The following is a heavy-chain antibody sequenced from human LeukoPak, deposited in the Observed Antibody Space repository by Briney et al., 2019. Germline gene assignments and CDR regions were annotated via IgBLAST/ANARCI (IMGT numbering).Heavy chain of an antibody. D-gene: IGHD3-3*01. J-gene: IGHJ4*02. CDR3: ARGWGRGDFWRIY. Sequence: GGSLRLSCAASGFTFSSYAMSWVRQAPGKGLEWVSAISGSGGSTYYADSVKGRFTISRDNSKNTLYLQMNSLRAEDTAVYYCARGWGRGDFWRIYWGQGTLVTVSS. V-gene: IGHV3-23*01. CDR2: ISGSGGST. CDR1: GFTFSSYA.